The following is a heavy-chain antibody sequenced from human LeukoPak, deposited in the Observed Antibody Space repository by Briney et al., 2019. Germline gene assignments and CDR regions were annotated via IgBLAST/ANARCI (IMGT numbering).Heavy chain of an antibody. Sequence: SETLSLTCTVSGGSISSYYWSWIRQPPGKGLDWIGYIHTSGSTNYNPSLKSRVTMSVDTSKNQFSLKLSSVTAADTAVYYCARAPGYCSSTSCYGGYYFDYWGQGTLVTVSS. V-gene: IGHV4-4*08. CDR2: IHTSGST. CDR1: GGSISSYY. J-gene: IGHJ4*02. D-gene: IGHD2-2*01. CDR3: ARAPGYCSSTSCYGGYYFDY.